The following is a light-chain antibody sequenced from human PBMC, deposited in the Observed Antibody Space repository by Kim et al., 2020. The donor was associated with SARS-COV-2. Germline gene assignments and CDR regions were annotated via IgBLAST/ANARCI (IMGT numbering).Light chain of an antibody. Sequence: SYELTQPPSLSVSPGQTASITCSGDKLGDKYASWYQQKPGQSPVLVIYQDSKRPSGIPERFSGSSSGNTATLTISGTQAMDEADYYCQAWDSSTWVFGGGTQLTVL. J-gene: IGLJ3*02. CDR3: QAWDSSTWV. V-gene: IGLV3-1*01. CDR1: KLGDKY. CDR2: QDS.